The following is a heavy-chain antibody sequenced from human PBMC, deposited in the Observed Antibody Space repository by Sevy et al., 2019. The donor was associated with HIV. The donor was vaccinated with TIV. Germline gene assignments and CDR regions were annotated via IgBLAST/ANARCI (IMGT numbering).Heavy chain of an antibody. D-gene: IGHD6-13*01. CDR2: ISWNSGSI. CDR1: GFTFDDWA. V-gene: IGHV3-9*01. CDR3: AKAGVGEQQLVGHFDY. J-gene: IGHJ4*02. Sequence: GGSLRLSCAASGFTFDDWAMHWVRQAPGKGLEWVSGISWNSGSIGYADSVKGRFTISRDNAKNSLYLQMYSLRAEDTALYYCAKAGVGEQQLVGHFDYWGQGTLVTVSS.